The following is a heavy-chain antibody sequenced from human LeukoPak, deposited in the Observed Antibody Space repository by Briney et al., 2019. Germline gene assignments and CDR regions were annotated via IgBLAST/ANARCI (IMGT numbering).Heavy chain of an antibody. CDR2: IYHSGST. CDR1: GYSISSGYY. J-gene: IGHJ6*04. D-gene: IGHD2-2*01. CDR3: ARGDGYCSSTSCYADGYGMDV. Sequence: SETLSLTCAVSGYSISSGYYWGWIRQPPGKGLEWIGSIYHSGSTYYNPSLKSRVTISVDTSKNQFSLKLSSVTAADTAVYYCARGDGYCSSTSCYADGYGMDVWGKGTTVTVSS. V-gene: IGHV4-38-2*01.